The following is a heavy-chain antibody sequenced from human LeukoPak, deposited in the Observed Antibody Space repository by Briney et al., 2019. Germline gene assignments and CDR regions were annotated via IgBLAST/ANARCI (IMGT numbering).Heavy chain of an antibody. Sequence: SETLSLTCAVYGGSFSGYYWSWIRQPPGKGLEWIGEINHSGSTNYNPSLKSRVTISVDTSKNQFSLKLSSVTAADTAVYYCARGIYRHLLFDYGGQGTLVTVS. J-gene: IGHJ4*02. CDR1: GGSFSGYY. V-gene: IGHV4-34*01. D-gene: IGHD3-16*02. CDR2: INHSGST. CDR3: ARGIYRHLLFDY.